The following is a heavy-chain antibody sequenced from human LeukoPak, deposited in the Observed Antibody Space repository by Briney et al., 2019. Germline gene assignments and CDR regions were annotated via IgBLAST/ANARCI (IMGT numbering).Heavy chain of an antibody. J-gene: IGHJ3*02. CDR2: ISSSSSYI. V-gene: IGHV3-21*01. CDR3: AKVYHSGDYGDSRAFDI. Sequence: GGPWGPSFAAPEFPSRGFTLTWFRQPPGRGLEWAYSISSSSSYIYYADSVKGRFTISRDNSKNTLYLQMNSLRAEDTAVYYCAKVYHSGDYGDSRAFDIWGQGTMVTVSS. D-gene: IGHD4-17*01. CDR1: EFPSRGFT.